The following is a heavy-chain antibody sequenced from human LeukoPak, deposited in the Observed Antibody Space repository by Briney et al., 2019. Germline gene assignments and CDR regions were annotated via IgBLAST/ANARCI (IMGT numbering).Heavy chain of an antibody. CDR2: ISSSGSAI. Sequence: GGSLRLSCAASGFSLSSYSINWVRQAPGKGLEWVSYISSSGSAIYYVDSVKGRFTVSRDNAKNSLFLQMNSPRAEDTAVYYCVRVKGSYFDYWGQGAQVTVSS. D-gene: IGHD2-15*01. V-gene: IGHV3-48*01. CDR3: VRVKGSYFDY. CDR1: GFSLSSYS. J-gene: IGHJ4*02.